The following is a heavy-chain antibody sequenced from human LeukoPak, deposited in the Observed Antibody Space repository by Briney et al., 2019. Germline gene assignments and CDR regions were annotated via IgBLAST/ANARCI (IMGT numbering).Heavy chain of an antibody. V-gene: IGHV4-34*01. CDR3: AGPRPLGGEVVIPPRGIDY. J-gene: IGHJ4*02. D-gene: IGHD3-22*01. CDR1: GGSFSGYY. CDR2: INHSGST. Sequence: PSETLSLTCAVYGGSFSGYYWSWIRQPPGKGLEWIGEINHSGSTNYNPSLKSRVTISVDTSKTQFSLKLSSVTAADTAVYYCAGPRPLGGEVVIPPRGIDYWGQGTLVTVS.